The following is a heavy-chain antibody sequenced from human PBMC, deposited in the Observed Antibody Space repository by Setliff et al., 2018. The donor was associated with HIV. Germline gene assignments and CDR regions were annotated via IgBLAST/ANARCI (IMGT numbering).Heavy chain of an antibody. CDR1: GYTFTYYG. D-gene: IGHD6-13*01. CDR2: LSDYNGNT. Sequence: ASVKVSCKASGYTFTYYGISWVRQAPGQGLEWMGWLSDYNGNTNYAQNFQGRVTLTADTSTNTAYMELRTLRSDATAVYYCARVAYASLSSSWYLLDHYYYLDVWGKGTTVTVSS. V-gene: IGHV1-18*01. CDR3: ARVAYASLSSSWYLLDHYYYLDV. J-gene: IGHJ6*03.